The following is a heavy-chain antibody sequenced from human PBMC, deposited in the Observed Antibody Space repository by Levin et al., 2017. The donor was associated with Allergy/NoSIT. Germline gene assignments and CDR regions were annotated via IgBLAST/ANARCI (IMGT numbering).Heavy chain of an antibody. CDR3: ARTDHYYAGSRTVDF. CDR2: MNPNTGST. V-gene: IGHV1-8*02. CDR1: GYSFTNYH. D-gene: IGHD3-10*01. Sequence: GESLKISCKASGYSFTNYHINWVRQAAGQGLEWMGWMNPNTGSTGYVQRFQGRVTMTRETPTTTAYMELSGLTSEDTAVYFCARTDHYYAGSRTVDFWGQGTLVTVSS. J-gene: IGHJ4*02.